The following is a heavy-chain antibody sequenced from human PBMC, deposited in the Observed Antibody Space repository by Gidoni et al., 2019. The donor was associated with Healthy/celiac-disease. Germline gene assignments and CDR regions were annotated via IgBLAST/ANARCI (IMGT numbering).Heavy chain of an antibody. CDR1: GFTFSSYS. J-gene: IGHJ4*02. CDR2: ISSSSSTI. CDR3: ARDTEGGGYDSGFDY. V-gene: IGHV3-48*02. Sequence: EVQLVESGGGLVQPGGSLRLSCAASGFTFSSYSMNWVRQAPGKGLEWVSYISSSSSTIYYADSVKGRFTISRDNAKNSLYLQMNSLRDEDTAVYYCARDTEGGGYDSGFDYWGQGTLVTVSS. D-gene: IGHD5-12*01.